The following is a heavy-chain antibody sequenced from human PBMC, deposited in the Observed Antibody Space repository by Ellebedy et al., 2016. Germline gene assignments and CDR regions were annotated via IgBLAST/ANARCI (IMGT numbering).Heavy chain of an antibody. Sequence: GGSLRLSCATSGFALSAYSMNWVRQAPGKGLEWISFISSSGGTKYYIDSVKGRFTISRDNAKNSLYLQMNSLRAEDTALYYCARDQRYGAFDMWGQGTMVTVSS. J-gene: IGHJ3*02. D-gene: IGHD3-9*01. CDR1: GFALSAYS. CDR3: ARDQRYGAFDM. V-gene: IGHV3-48*04. CDR2: ISSSGGTK.